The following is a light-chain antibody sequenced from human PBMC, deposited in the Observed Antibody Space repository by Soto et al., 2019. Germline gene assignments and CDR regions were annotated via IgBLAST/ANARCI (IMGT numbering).Light chain of an antibody. J-gene: IGKJ5*01. Sequence: EIVLTQSPATLSLSPGERATLSCRASQSVSNYLAWYQQKPGQAPRLLIYGASSLQSGVPSRFSGSGAGTDFTLTISSLQPEDFATYYCQQSYSTTITFGQGTRLEN. V-gene: IGKV3D-11*02. CDR3: QQSYSTTIT. CDR1: QSVSNY. CDR2: GAS.